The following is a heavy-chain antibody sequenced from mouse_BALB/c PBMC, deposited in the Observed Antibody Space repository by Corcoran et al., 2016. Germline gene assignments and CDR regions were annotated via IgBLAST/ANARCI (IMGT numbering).Heavy chain of an antibody. CDR3: ARLYPGISMDY. V-gene: IGHV1S136*01. CDR1: GYAFTSYV. J-gene: IGHJ4*01. Sequence: VQLQQSGPELVKPGASVKMSCNSSGYAFTSYVIHWVKQKTGQGLEWIGYINPYNDGTKYNEKFKGKDTLTSDKSSSTAYMELSSLTSEDSAVYYCARLYPGISMDYWGQGTSVTVSS. CDR2: INPYNDGT. D-gene: IGHD1-3*01.